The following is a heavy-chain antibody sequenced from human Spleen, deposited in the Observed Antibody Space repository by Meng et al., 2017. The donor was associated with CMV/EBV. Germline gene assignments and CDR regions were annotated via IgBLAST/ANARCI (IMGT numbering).Heavy chain of an antibody. D-gene: IGHD2-15*01. CDR1: GFSLSNARMG. CDR2: NFSNDEK. J-gene: IGHJ4*02. CDR3: ARVFVAGGKYFDY. V-gene: IGHV2-26*01. Sequence: QVTLKECGPVLVKPTETLTLTCTVSGFSLSNARMGVSWIRQPPGKALEWLAHNFSNDEKSYNTSLKGRLTISMDTSRSQVVLTMTNMDPVDTATYYCARVFVAGGKYFDYWGQGTLVTVSS.